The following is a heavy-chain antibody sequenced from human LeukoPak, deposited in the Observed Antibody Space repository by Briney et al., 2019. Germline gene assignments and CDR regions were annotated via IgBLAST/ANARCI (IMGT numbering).Heavy chain of an antibody. CDR2: ICHSGISVNT. CDR1: GFTFSDYY. CDR3: AREVGPVTSHRIDS. D-gene: IGHD1-26*01. Sequence: LRLSCAASGFTFSDYYMSWSRQPPGRGLEWLGSICHSGISVNTYYNPSLKSRVTISLDTPKNQFSLKLSSVTAADTAVYSCAREVGPVTSHRIDSWGQGSLVTVSS. V-gene: IGHV4-38-2*01. J-gene: IGHJ4*02.